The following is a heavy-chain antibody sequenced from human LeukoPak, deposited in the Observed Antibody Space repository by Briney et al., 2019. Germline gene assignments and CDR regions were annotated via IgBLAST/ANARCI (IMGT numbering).Heavy chain of an antibody. V-gene: IGHV3-33*01. Sequence: PGRSLRLSCAASGFSFSSYGMHWVRQAPGKGLEWVAVIWYDGSNKYYADSVKGRFTISRDNSKNTLYLQMNSLRAEDTAVYYCASRAPYYSLDVWGQGTTVTVS. CDR1: GFSFSSYG. CDR2: IWYDGSNK. J-gene: IGHJ6*02. CDR3: ASRAPYYSLDV. D-gene: IGHD3-10*01.